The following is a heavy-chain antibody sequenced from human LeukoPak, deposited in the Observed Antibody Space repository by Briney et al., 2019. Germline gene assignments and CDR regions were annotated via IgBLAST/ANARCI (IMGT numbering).Heavy chain of an antibody. J-gene: IGHJ3*02. CDR3: AKDKRDGDYPPAAFDI. CDR1: GFTFDDYS. CDR2: ISWNSGSI. Sequence: GGSLRLSCAASGFTFDDYSMHWVRQAPGKGLEWASGISWNSGSIGYADSVKGRFTISRDNAKNSLYLQMNSLRAEDTALYYCAKDKRDGDYPPAAFDIWGQGTMVTVSS. D-gene: IGHD4-17*01. V-gene: IGHV3-9*01.